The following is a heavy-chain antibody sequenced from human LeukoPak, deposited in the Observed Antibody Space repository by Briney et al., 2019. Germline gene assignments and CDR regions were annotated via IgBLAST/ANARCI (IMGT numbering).Heavy chain of an antibody. J-gene: IGHJ6*03. Sequence: SQTLSLTCAVSGGSISSGGYYWSWIRQPPGKGLEWIGYIYYSGSTNYNPSLKSRVTISVDTSKNQFSLKLSSVTAADTAVYYCARISNPYNYYYMDVWGKGTTVTVSS. CDR3: ARISNPYNYYYMDV. D-gene: IGHD3-16*01. CDR2: IYYSGST. CDR1: GGSISSGGYY. V-gene: IGHV4-61*08.